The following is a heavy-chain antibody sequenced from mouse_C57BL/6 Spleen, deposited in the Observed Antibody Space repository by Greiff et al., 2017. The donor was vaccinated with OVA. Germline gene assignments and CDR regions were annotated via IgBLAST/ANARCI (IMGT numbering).Heavy chain of an antibody. V-gene: IGHV1-64*01. J-gene: IGHJ1*03. CDR3: ARDYGSSYRNFDV. CDR2: IHPNSGST. Sequence: QVQLQQPGAELVKPGASVKLSCKASGYTFTSYWMHWVKQRPGQGLEWIGMIHPNSGSTNYNEKFKSKATLTVDKSSSTAYMQLSSLTSEDSAVYYCARDYGSSYRNFDVWGTGTTVTVSS. CDR1: GYTFTSYW. D-gene: IGHD1-1*01.